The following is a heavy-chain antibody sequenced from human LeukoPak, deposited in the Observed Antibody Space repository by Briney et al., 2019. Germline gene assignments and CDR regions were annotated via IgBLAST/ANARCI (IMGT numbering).Heavy chain of an antibody. Sequence: SVKVSCKASGGTFSSYAISWVRQAPGQGLEWMGGFIPIFGTANYAQKFQGRVTITADESTSTAYMELSSLRSEDTAVYYCARASGCSSTSCPQGFDPWGQGTLVTVSS. CDR1: GGTFSSYA. J-gene: IGHJ5*02. CDR3: ARASGCSSTSCPQGFDP. CDR2: FIPIFGTA. D-gene: IGHD2-2*01. V-gene: IGHV1-69*13.